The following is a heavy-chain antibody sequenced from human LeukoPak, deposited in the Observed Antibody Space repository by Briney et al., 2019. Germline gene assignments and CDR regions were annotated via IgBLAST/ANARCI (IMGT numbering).Heavy chain of an antibody. Sequence: GGSLRLSCAASGFTFSSYAMHWVRKAPGKGLEWVAVISYDGSNKYYADSVKGRFTISRDNSKNTLYLQMNSLRAEDTAVYYCALPDSSSWYGYFDYWGQGTLVTVSS. CDR3: ALPDSSSWYGYFDY. J-gene: IGHJ4*02. CDR1: GFTFSSYA. D-gene: IGHD6-13*01. V-gene: IGHV3-30-3*01. CDR2: ISYDGSNK.